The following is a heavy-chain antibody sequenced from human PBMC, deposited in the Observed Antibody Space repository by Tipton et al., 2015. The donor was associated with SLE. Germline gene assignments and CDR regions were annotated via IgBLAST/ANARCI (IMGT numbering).Heavy chain of an antibody. CDR2: SDDIGST. V-gene: IGHV4-59*01. CDR1: DSSISSNF. CDR3: ARGLSQDN. Sequence: TLSLTCIVSDSSISSNFWSWIRQSPGKGLEWIGYSDDIGSTNYNPSLKGRVTISVDTSKNRFSLQMRSVTAADTAVYYCARGLSQDNWGQGTLVTVSS. J-gene: IGHJ4*02.